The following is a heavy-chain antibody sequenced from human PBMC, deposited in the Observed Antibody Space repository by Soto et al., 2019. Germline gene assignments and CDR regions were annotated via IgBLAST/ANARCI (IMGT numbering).Heavy chain of an antibody. CDR1: GGSISSSSYY. J-gene: IGHJ4*02. CDR2: IYYSGST. D-gene: IGHD3-3*01. V-gene: IGHV4-39*01. Sequence: QLQLQESGPGLVKPSETLSLTCTVSGGSISSSSYYWGWIHQPPGKGLEWIGSIYYSGSTYYNPSLKSRVTISVDTSKNQFSLKLSSVTAADTAVYYCARQVGGFLDLSYWGQGTLVTVSS. CDR3: ARQVGGFLDLSY.